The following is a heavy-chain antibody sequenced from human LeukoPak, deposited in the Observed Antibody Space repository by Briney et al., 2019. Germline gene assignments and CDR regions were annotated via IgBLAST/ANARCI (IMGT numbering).Heavy chain of an antibody. Sequence: PSETLSLTCTVSGYSISSGYYWAWIRPPPGKGLEWIGSIYHSGNTYYNPSLKSRVTISVETSKNQFSQKLSSVTAADTAVYYCARVPTTIFGVVIDYWGQGTLVTVSS. J-gene: IGHJ4*02. D-gene: IGHD3-3*01. CDR3: ARVPTTIFGVVIDY. CDR2: IYHSGNT. V-gene: IGHV4-38-2*02. CDR1: GYSISSGYY.